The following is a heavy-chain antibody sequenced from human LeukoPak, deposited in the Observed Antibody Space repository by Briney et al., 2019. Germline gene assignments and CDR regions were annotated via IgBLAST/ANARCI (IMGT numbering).Heavy chain of an antibody. D-gene: IGHD3-16*01. CDR3: SREYDYVWGSYEP. J-gene: IGHJ5*02. CDR1: GGSISSGGYY. V-gene: IGHV4-31*03. Sequence: PSETLPLTCTVSGGSISSGGYYWGCLPQHPGKGLEWIGYSCYSGSTYYNPSLQRRVTILVDTSKNQFSVKLSSVTAADTAVYYCSREYDYVWGSYEPWGQGTLVTVSS. CDR2: SCYSGST.